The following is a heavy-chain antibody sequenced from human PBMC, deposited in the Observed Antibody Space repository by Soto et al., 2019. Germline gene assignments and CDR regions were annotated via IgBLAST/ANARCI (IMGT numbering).Heavy chain of an antibody. J-gene: IGHJ4*02. CDR3: AKDPEDYDFWSGYFVFDY. CDR2: ISYDGSNK. D-gene: IGHD3-3*01. CDR1: GFTLSSYG. V-gene: IGHV3-30*18. Sequence: GGSLRLSCAASGFTLSSYGMHWVRQAPGKGLEWVAVISYDGSNKYYADSVKGRFTISRDNSKNTLYLQMNSLRAEDTAVYYCAKDPEDYDFWSGYFVFDYWGQGTLVTVSS.